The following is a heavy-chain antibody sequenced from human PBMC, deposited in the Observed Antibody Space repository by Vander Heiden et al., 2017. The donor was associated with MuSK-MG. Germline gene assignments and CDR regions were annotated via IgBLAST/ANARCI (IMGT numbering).Heavy chain of an antibody. CDR2: INHSERT. V-gene: IGHV4-34*01. J-gene: IGHJ4*02. CDR3: ARGGETTPLDY. CDR1: GGSFSGYY. D-gene: IGHD1-7*01. Sequence: QVQLQQWGAGLLKPSETLSLTCAVYGGSFSGYYWSWIRQPPGKGLGWIGEINHSERTNYNPSLKRRVTISVDTSKNQFSLKLSSVTAADTAVYYCARGGETTPLDYWGQGTLVTVSS.